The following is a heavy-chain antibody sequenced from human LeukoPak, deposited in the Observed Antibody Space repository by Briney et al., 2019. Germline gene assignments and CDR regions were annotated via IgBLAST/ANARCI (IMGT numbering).Heavy chain of an antibody. CDR2: MYYTGTT. CDR3: SRGGSVTCVGGDY. V-gene: IGHV4-59*11. D-gene: IGHD4-17*01. J-gene: IGHJ4*02. CDR1: DDSMNSHY. Sequence: SETLSLTCTVSDDSMNSHYWSWIRQPPGKGLEWIGYMYYTGTTNYNPSLKSRVTISIDASKNQFSLKLSSVTAADTAVYYCSRGGSVTCVGGDYWGQGTLVTVSS.